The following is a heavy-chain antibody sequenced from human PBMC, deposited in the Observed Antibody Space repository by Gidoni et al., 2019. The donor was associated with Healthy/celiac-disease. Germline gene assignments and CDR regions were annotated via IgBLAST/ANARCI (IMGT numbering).Heavy chain of an antibody. D-gene: IGHD3-10*01. Sequence: EVQLLESGGALVQPGGSLRLSCAASGFTFSSYAMSWVRQAPGKGLGWVSAISGSGGSTYYADSVKGRFTISRDNSNNTLYLQMNSLRAEDTAVYYCAKDLGADPSYFDYWGQGTLVTVSS. V-gene: IGHV3-23*01. J-gene: IGHJ4*02. CDR3: AKDLGADPSYFDY. CDR1: GFTFSSYA. CDR2: ISGSGGST.